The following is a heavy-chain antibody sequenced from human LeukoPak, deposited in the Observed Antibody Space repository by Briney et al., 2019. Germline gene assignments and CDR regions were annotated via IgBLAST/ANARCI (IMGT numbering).Heavy chain of an antibody. J-gene: IGHJ4*02. Sequence: ASVKVSCKASGYTFTSYAMHWVRQAPGQGLEWMGWINAGNGNTKYSQKFQGRVTITRDTSASTAYMELSSLRSEDTAVYYCARGGSGSAYYFDYWGQGTLVTVSS. D-gene: IGHD3-10*01. CDR1: GYTFTSYA. CDR3: ARGGSGSAYYFDY. CDR2: INAGNGNT. V-gene: IGHV1-3*01.